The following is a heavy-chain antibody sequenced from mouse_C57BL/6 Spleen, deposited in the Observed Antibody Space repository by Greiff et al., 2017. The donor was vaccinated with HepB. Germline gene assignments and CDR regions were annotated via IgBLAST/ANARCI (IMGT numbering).Heavy chain of an antibody. D-gene: IGHD3-3*01. Sequence: EVKLEESGGGLVKPGGSLKLSCAASGFTFSSYAMSWVRQTPEKRLEWVATISDGGSYTYYPDNVKGRFTISRDNAKNNLYLQMSHLKSEDTAMYYCAREGLHSGAMDYWGQGTSVTVSS. CDR1: GFTFSSYA. J-gene: IGHJ4*01. CDR3: AREGLHSGAMDY. CDR2: ISDGGSYT. V-gene: IGHV5-4*01.